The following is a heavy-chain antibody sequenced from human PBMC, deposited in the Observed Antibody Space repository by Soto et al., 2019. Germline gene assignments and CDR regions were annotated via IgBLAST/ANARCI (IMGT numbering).Heavy chain of an antibody. V-gene: IGHV3-48*01. CDR2: ISSSSSTI. D-gene: IGHD3-9*01. CDR3: ARHESVYRFGGLDD. Sequence: PGGSLRLSCAASGFTFSSYSMNWVRQAPGKGLEWVSYISSSSSTIYYADSVKGRFTISRDNAKNSLYLQMNSLRAEDTAVYYCARHESVYRFGGLDDWGQGTMVTVSS. CDR1: GFTFSSYS. J-gene: IGHJ4*01.